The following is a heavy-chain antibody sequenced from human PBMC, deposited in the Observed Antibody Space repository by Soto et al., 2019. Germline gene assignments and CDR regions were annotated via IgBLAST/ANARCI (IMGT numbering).Heavy chain of an antibody. CDR2: ISAYNGNT. V-gene: IGHV1-18*01. CDR3: AIDDHIVVVPTSLGAMDV. CDR1: GYTFTSYG. Sequence: VKVSREASGYTFTSYGISCGRQAHGQGLEWMGWISAYNGNTNYAQKLQGRVTMTTDTSTSTAYMELRSLRSDDSAVYYCAIDDHIVVVPTSLGAMDVWGQGTTVTVSS. D-gene: IGHD2-2*01. J-gene: IGHJ6*02.